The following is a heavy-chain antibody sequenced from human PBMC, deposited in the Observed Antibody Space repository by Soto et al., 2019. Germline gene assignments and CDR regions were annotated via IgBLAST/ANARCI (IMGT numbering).Heavy chain of an antibody. J-gene: IGHJ5*02. V-gene: IGHV1-18*01. D-gene: IGHD6-13*01. Sequence: ASVKVSCKASGYTFTSYGISWVRQAPGQGLEWMGWISAYNGNTNYAQKLQGRVTMTTDTSTSTAYMELRSLRSDDTAVNYCARDSAAAGTNWFDPWGQGTLVTVSS. CDR3: ARDSAAAGTNWFDP. CDR2: ISAYNGNT. CDR1: GYTFTSYG.